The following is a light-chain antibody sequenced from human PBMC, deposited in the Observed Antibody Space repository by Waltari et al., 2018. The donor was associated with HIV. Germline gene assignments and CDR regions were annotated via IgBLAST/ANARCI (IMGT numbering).Light chain of an antibody. CDR1: DMPDHY. Sequence: SQLTQPPSVSVSPGQTAKITCSGADMPDHYVYWYQQKPGQAPVLVMDKVTERPSGIPGRLSGSMSGTTVTLTIMGVQPEDEADYYCQSADSDNTYNWVFGGGTKLTVL. V-gene: IGLV3-25*03. CDR2: KVT. J-gene: IGLJ3*02. CDR3: QSADSDNTYNWV.